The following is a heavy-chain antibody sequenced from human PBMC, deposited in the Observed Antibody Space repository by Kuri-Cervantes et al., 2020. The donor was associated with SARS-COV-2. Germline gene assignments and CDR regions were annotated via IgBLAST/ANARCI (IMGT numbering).Heavy chain of an antibody. CDR1: GFLFSASA. V-gene: IGHV3-7*01. Sequence: GESLKISCEVSGFLFSASAIHWVRQAPGKGPEWVASIKKDGSEGYYVDSVKGRFTISRDDAKNSLYLQMNSLRDEDTAVYYCASRSVWGKGTAVTVSS. CDR3: ASRSV. CDR2: IKKDGSEG. J-gene: IGHJ6*04.